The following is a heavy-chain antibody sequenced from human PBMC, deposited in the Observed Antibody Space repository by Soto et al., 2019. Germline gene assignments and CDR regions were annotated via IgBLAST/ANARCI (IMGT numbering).Heavy chain of an antibody. J-gene: IGHJ3*02. V-gene: IGHV1-69*13. CDR3: ARGDSPPSNFSFDAFDI. D-gene: IGHD1-7*01. CDR2: IIPIFGTA. CDR1: GGTFSSYA. Sequence: ASVKVSCKASGGTFSSYAISWVRQAPGQGLEWMGGIIPIFGTANYAQKFQGRVTITAGESTSTAYMELSSLRSEDTAVYYCARGDSPPSNFSFDAFDIWGQGTMVTVS.